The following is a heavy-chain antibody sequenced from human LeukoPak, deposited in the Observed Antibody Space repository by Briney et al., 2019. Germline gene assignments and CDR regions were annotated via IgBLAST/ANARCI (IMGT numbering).Heavy chain of an antibody. V-gene: IGHV3-23*01. CDR1: GFTFGSYS. CDR2: VSGSGVST. D-gene: IGHD6-19*01. CDR3: AKVRDGSGWYLKWYYFDY. J-gene: IGHJ4*02. Sequence: PGGSLRLSCAASGFTFGSYSMSWVRQAPGKGLEWVSTVSGSGVSTYYADSVKGRFTISRDNSKNTLYLQMNSLRAEDTAVYYCAKVRDGSGWYLKWYYFDYWGQGTLVTVSS.